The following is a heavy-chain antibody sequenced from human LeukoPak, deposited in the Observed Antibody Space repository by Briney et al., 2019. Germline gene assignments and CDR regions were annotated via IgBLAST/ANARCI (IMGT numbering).Heavy chain of an antibody. Sequence: ASVKVSCKASGYTFTSYGISWVRQAPGQGLEWMGWISAYNGNTNYAQKLQGRVTMTTDTSTSTAYMEPRSLRSDDTAVYYCARDRYYDILTGYYYYYYMDVWGKGTTVTVSS. CDR3: ARDRYYDILTGYYYYYYMDV. D-gene: IGHD3-9*01. CDR2: ISAYNGNT. CDR1: GYTFTSYG. V-gene: IGHV1-18*01. J-gene: IGHJ6*03.